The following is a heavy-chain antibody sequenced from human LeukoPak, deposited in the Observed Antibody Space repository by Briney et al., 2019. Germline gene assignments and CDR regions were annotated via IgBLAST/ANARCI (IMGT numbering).Heavy chain of an antibody. CDR2: IDWDDDK. V-gene: IGHV2-70*11. CDR1: GFSLSTSGIC. J-gene: IGHJ4*02. CDR3: ARIPYYYDSSGYYPGPFDY. D-gene: IGHD3-22*01. Sequence: ESGPALVKPTQTLTLTCTFSGFSLSTSGICVSWIRQPPGKALEWLARIDWDDDKYYSTSLKTRLTISKDTSKNQVALTMTNMDPVDTATYYCARIPYYYDSSGYYPGPFDYWGQGTLVTVSS.